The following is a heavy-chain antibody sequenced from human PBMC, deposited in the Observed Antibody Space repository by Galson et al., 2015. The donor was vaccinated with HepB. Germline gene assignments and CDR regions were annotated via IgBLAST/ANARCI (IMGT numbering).Heavy chain of an antibody. CDR3: ARGTLPDY. Sequence: LSLTCAVYGGSFSGYYWSWIRQPPGKGLEWIGEISHSGSTNYNPSLKSRVTISVDTSKNQFSLKLSSVTAADTAVYYCARGTLPDYWGQGTLVTVSS. CDR1: GGSFSGYY. J-gene: IGHJ4*02. V-gene: IGHV4-34*01. CDR2: ISHSGST.